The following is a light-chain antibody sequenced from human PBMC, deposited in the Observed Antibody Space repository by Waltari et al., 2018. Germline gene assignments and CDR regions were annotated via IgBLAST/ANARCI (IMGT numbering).Light chain of an antibody. CDR2: GVN. V-gene: IGLV1-40*01. CDR1: GSNIGAGYD. CDR3: QSYDTSLSVV. Sequence: QSVLTQPPSVSGAPGQRVTISCTGGGSNIGAGYDVRWYRQLPGKAPDLLIYGVNNRPAGVPDRFFGSLSGTSASLAITGLQAEDEADYYCQSYDTSLSVVFGGGTKLTV. J-gene: IGLJ2*01.